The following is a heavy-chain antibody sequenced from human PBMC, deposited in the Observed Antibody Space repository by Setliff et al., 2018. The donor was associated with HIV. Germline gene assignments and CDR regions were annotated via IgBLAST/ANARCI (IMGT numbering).Heavy chain of an antibody. CDR1: GGSLSGYY. CDR2: VSHTGST. D-gene: IGHD1-26*01. CDR3: AREGTYSGTYWVRRVASFDI. Sequence: KPSETLSLTCAVYGGSLSGYYWRWIRQPPGKGLEWIGDVSHTGSTNYNPSLKCRITISADTPKNQFSLKLSSVTAADTAVYYCAREGTYSGTYWVRRVASFDIWGQGTMVTVSS. J-gene: IGHJ3*02. V-gene: IGHV4-34*01.